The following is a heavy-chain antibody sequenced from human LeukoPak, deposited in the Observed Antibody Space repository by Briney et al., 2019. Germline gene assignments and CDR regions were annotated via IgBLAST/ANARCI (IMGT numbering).Heavy chain of an antibody. CDR1: GFTFSGYW. V-gene: IGHV3-7*01. Sequence: PGGSLRLSCAASGFTFSGYWMNWVRQAPGKGLEWVANIKEDGSAQNYVDSVKGRFTISRDNAGNSLYLQMNSLRVEDTAVYYCTTSLPHVVLLTGSEGGNWGRGTLVTVSS. D-gene: IGHD2-21*02. CDR3: TTSLPHVVLLTGSEGGN. J-gene: IGHJ4*02. CDR2: IKEDGSAQ.